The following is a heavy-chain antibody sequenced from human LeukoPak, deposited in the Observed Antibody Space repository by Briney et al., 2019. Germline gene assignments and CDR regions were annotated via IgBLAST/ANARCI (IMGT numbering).Heavy chain of an antibody. V-gene: IGHV1-58*01. D-gene: IGHD4-11*01. J-gene: IGHJ3*02. CDR1: GFTFTSSA. CDR3: AREIYIKDSGAFDI. Sequence: GTSVKVSCKASGFTFTSSAVQWVRQARGQRLEWIGWIVVGSGNTNYAQKFQERVTITRDMSTSTAYMELSSLRSEDTAVYYCAREIYIKDSGAFDIWGQGTMVTVSS. CDR2: IVVGSGNT.